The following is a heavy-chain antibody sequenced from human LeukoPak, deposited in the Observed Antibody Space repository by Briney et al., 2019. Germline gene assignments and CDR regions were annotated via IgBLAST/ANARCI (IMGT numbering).Heavy chain of an antibody. CDR2: ISYDGSNK. J-gene: IGHJ3*02. CDR1: GFTFSSYA. D-gene: IGHD5-24*01. Sequence: GRSLRLSCAASGFTFSSYAMHWVRQAPGKGLEWVAVISYDGSNKYYADSVKGRFTISRDNSKNTLYLQMNSLRADDTAVYYCAKKRDAFDIWGQGTVVTVS. V-gene: IGHV3-30-3*02. CDR3: AKKRDAFDI.